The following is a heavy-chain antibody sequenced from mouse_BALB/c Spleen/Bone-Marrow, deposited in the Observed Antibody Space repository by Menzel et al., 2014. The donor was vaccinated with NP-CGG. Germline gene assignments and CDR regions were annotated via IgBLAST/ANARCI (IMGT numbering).Heavy chain of an antibody. CDR3: GSGPAWFAY. CDR2: INPYNGDT. Sequence: EVKLQESGPELVKPGASVKISCKASGYSFTGYFMNWVKQGHGKSLEWIGRINPYNGDTFYNQKFKGKATLTVDKSSSTAHMELLSLTSEDSAVYYCGSGPAWFAYWGQGTLVTVSA. J-gene: IGHJ3*01. CDR1: GYSFTGYF. V-gene: IGHV1-37*01.